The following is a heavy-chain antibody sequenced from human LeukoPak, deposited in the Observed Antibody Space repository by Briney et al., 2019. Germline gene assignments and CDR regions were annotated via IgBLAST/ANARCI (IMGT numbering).Heavy chain of an antibody. Sequence: GGSLRLSCAASGFTFSNYAMSWVRQGPGKGLEWVSAISGSGTSTYYADSMKGRFTISRDNFKNTLYLEMNSLRAEDTAVYYCAKGGPYYYDSSGYYYFASWGQGTLVTVSS. J-gene: IGHJ4*02. CDR3: AKGGPYYYDSSGYYYFAS. D-gene: IGHD3-22*01. V-gene: IGHV3-23*01. CDR1: GFTFSNYA. CDR2: ISGSGTST.